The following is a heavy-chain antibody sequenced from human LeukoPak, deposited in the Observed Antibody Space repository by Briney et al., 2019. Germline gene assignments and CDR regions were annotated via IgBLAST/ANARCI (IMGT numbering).Heavy chain of an antibody. CDR3: ARDPYSGGYGAYYYYYMDV. V-gene: IGHV3-21*01. CDR1: GFTFSSYG. CDR2: ITSSSSRT. D-gene: IGHD1-26*01. Sequence: GGSLRLSCAASGFTFSSYGMSWVRQAPGKALEWVSSITSSSSRTFYADSVKGRYTISRDNAKNSLYLQMDSLRAEDTAVYYCARDPYSGGYGAYYYYYMDVWGEGTTVTVSS. J-gene: IGHJ6*03.